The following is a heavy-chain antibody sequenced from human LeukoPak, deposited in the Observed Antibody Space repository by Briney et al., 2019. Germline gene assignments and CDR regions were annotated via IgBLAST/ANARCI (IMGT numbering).Heavy chain of an antibody. Sequence: SETLSLACTVSGGSISSHYCSWIRQPPGKGLEWIGYIYYSGSTDYNPSLKSRVTISVDTSKNQFSVTLSSVSAGDTAVYYCARRYCSGGSCSRLYNWFDPWGQGTLVTVSS. CDR1: GGSISSHY. CDR2: IYYSGST. CDR3: ARRYCSGGSCSRLYNWFDP. V-gene: IGHV4-59*11. D-gene: IGHD2-15*01. J-gene: IGHJ5*02.